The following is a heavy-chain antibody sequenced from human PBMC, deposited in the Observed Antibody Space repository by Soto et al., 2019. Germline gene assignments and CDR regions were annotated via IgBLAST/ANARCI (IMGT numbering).Heavy chain of an antibody. CDR1: GFTVSSNY. CDR2: IYSAGST. CDR3: TTAWDRSVFVWASSGMDF. Sequence: EVQLVESGGGLVQPGGSLRLSCAASGFTVSSNYMSWVRQAPGQGLEWVPVIYSAGSTYYADSVKGRFTISRDKSKNTLYLQMNSLRAEDTAVYYCTTAWDRSVFVWASSGMDFWGQGTTVTVAS. D-gene: IGHD3-22*01. J-gene: IGHJ6*02. V-gene: IGHV3-66*01.